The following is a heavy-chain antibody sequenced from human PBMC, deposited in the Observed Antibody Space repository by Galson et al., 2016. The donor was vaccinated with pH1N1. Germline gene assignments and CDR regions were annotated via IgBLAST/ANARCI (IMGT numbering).Heavy chain of an antibody. V-gene: IGHV1-69*13. J-gene: IGHJ4*02. CDR1: KGTFSSYA. CDR3: ARGNYYYDSGPLDY. Sequence: SVKVSCKASKGTFSSYAMTWVRQAPGQGLEWMGGIIGMFGTTNYAQKFQGRLTINADEFTSTAYMELTSLRSDDTAVYYCARGNYYYDSGPLDYWGQGTLATVSP. CDR2: IIGMFGTT. D-gene: IGHD3-10*01.